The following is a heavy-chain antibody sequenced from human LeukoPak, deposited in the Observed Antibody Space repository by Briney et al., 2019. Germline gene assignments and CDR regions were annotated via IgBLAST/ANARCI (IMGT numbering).Heavy chain of an antibody. CDR2: ISDEGGST. CDR3: ARVDSTGWDDAFDY. J-gene: IGHJ4*02. Sequence: GGSLRLSCAASGFTFSIYAMHWVRQAPGKGLEYVSAISDEGGSTYYANSVKGRFTISRDNSKNTLFLQMDSLRADDMAVYYCARVDSTGWDDAFDYWRQGILVTVSS. D-gene: IGHD2-8*02. CDR1: GFTFSIYA. V-gene: IGHV3-64*01.